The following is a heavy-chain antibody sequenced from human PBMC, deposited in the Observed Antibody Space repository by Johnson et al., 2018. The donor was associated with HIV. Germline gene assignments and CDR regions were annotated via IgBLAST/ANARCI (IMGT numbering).Heavy chain of an antibody. V-gene: IGHV3-23*04. CDR1: GFTVSSNY. D-gene: IGHD6-13*01. CDR2: SGSGGST. CDR3: ARAGRQQLVLDAFDI. J-gene: IGHJ3*02. Sequence: VQLVESGGGLIQPGGSLRLSCAASGFTVSSNYMSWVRQAPGKGLEWVSAISGSGGSTYYADSVKGRFTISRDNSKNTLYLQMNSLRAEDTAVYYCARAGRQQLVLDAFDIWGQGTMVTVSS.